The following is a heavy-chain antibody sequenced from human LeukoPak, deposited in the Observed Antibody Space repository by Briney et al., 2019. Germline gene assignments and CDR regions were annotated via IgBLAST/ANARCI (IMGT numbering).Heavy chain of an antibody. V-gene: IGHV3-30*18. CDR1: GFTFSRYG. Sequence: GGSLRLSCAASGFTFSRYGMHWVRQAPGKGLEWVAIISYDGSNAYYADSVKGRFTTSRDNSKNTLYLQMNSLRAEDTAVYYCAKPLYYYHSSGYNFDYWGQGTLVTVSS. CDR3: AKPLYYYHSSGYNFDY. J-gene: IGHJ4*02. CDR2: ISYDGSNA. D-gene: IGHD3-22*01.